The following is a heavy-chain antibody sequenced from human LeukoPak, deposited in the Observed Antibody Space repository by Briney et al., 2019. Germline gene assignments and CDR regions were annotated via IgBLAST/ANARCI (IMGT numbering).Heavy chain of an antibody. CDR3: ANNYDSSKYYFDY. CDR1: GYTFTGYY. Sequence: ASVKVSCKASGYTFTGYYMHWVRQAPGQGLEWMGWINPNSGGTNYAQKFQGRVTMTRDTSISTAYMELSRLRSDDTAVYYCANNYDSSKYYFDYWGQGTLVTVSS. V-gene: IGHV1-2*02. J-gene: IGHJ4*02. D-gene: IGHD3-22*01. CDR2: INPNSGGT.